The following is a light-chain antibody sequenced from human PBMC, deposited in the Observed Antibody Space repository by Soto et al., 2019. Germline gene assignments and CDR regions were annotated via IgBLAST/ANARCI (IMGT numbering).Light chain of an antibody. CDR2: EVT. CDR1: RDDVGGYNY. Sequence: QSVLTQRPSASGSPGQSVTISCAGTRDDVGGYNYVSWYQHHPGKAPKLLIYEVTKRPSGVPDRFSGSKSGNTAYLTVSGLRAEDEALYYCGSYVVSNVVFFGGGTKLTVL. V-gene: IGLV2-8*01. CDR3: GSYVVSNVVF. J-gene: IGLJ2*01.